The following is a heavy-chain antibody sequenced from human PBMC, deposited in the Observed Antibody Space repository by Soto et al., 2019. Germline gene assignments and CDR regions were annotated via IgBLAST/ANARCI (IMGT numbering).Heavy chain of an antibody. V-gene: IGHV1-69*13. D-gene: IGHD3-3*01. CDR2: IIPIFGTA. CDR1: GGTFSSYA. CDR3: ARAWIFGAGGSFYYYYGMDV. Sequence: ASVKVSCKASGGTFSSYAISWVRQAPGQGLEWMGGIIPIFGTANYAQKFQGRVTITADESTSTAYMELSSLRSEDTAVYYCARAWIFGAGGSFYYYYGMDVWGQGTTVTVSS. J-gene: IGHJ6*02.